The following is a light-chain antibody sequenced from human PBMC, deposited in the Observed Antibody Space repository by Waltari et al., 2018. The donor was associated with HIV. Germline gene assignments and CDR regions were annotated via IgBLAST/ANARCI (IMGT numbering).Light chain of an antibody. CDR1: SSDVGGYNC. CDR3: CSYAGSYDFDVV. Sequence: QSALTQHRSVSGSLGPSATISCTVLSSDVGGYNCVYWYQQHPGKAPKLLIFDVTKRPSGVPDRFSGSNSGDTASLPISGLQSEDEADYYCCSYAGSYDFDVVFGGGTNLTVL. CDR2: DVT. V-gene: IGLV2-11*01. J-gene: IGLJ2*01.